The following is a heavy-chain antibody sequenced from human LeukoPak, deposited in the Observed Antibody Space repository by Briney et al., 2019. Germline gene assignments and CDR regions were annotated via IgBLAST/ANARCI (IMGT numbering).Heavy chain of an antibody. CDR2: IYLSGST. CDR1: GYSISSDYF. D-gene: IGHD6-13*01. V-gene: IGHV4-38-2*02. Sequence: SETLSLTCTVSGYSISSDYFWGWIRQPPGKGLEWIGSIYLSGSTYYSPSLKSRVTISVDTSQNHFSLKVDSVTAPDTAVYYCARARGVYPYYYIDVWGKGTTVTVSS. J-gene: IGHJ6*03. CDR3: ARARGVYPYYYIDV.